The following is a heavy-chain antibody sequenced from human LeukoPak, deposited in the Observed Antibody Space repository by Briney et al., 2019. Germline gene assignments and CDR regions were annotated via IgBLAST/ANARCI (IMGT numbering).Heavy chain of an antibody. J-gene: IGHJ5*02. CDR1: GGSISSSNW. CDR3: ALDYYGSGTLFDP. CDR2: IYHSGST. D-gene: IGHD3-10*01. Sequence: SGTLSLTCAVSGGSISSSNWWSWVRQPPGKGLEWIGEIYHSGSTKYNPSLKSRVTISVDTSKNQFSLKLSSVTAADTAVYYCALDYYGSGTLFDPWGQGTLVTVSS. V-gene: IGHV4-4*02.